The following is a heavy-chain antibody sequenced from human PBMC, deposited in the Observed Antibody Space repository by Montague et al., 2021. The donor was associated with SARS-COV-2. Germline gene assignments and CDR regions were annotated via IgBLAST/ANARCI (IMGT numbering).Heavy chain of an antibody. CDR3: ARDLVVTDGISDY. CDR2: ISGAGTTI. D-gene: IGHD2-8*02. Sequence: SRRLSWSASGFTFSYFEMNWVRQAPGKGLEWISYISGAGTTIYYADSVKGRFTISRDNAKNSLYLQMNSLRAEDTAVYYCARDLVVTDGISDYWGQGTLVTVSS. V-gene: IGHV3-48*03. CDR1: GFTFSYFE. J-gene: IGHJ4*02.